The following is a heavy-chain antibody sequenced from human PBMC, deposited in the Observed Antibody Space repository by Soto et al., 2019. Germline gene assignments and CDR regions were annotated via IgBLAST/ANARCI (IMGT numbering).Heavy chain of an antibody. CDR2: ISYDGSNK. Sequence: HPGGSLRLSCAASGFTFSSYGMHWVRQAPGKGLEWVAVISYDGSNKYYADSVKGRFTISRDNSKNTLYLQMNSLRAEDTAVYYCAKVVSGWANYYYYGMDVWGQGTTVTVSS. D-gene: IGHD6-19*01. CDR3: AKVVSGWANYYYYGMDV. CDR1: GFTFSSYG. V-gene: IGHV3-30*18. J-gene: IGHJ6*02.